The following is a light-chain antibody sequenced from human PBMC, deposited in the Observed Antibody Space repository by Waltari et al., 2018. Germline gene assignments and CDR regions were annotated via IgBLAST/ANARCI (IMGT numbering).Light chain of an antibody. CDR1: NSDIGTFNL. Sequence: QSALTQPASVSGSPGQSITISCTGSNSDIGTFNLVSWYEQHPGKAPKLIIYEVKNRPLGVSDRFSGSKSDNTASLTISGLQHEDEATYFCSSYGASMTLLFGGGTRVTVL. CDR2: EVK. CDR3: SSYGASMTLL. V-gene: IGLV2-14*02. J-gene: IGLJ3*02.